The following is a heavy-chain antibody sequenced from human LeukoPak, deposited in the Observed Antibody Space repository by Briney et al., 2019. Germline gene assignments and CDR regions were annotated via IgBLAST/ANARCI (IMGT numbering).Heavy chain of an antibody. D-gene: IGHD3-22*01. J-gene: IGHJ3*02. CDR1: GFTFSTYA. V-gene: IGHV3-23*01. CDR3: ARAYDSSGYYSQPNAFDI. Sequence: GGSLRLSCAASGFTFSTYAMSWVRQAPGKGLEWVSTISGSGANTYYADSVRGRFTISRDNSKNTLYLHMNSLRAENTAVYYCARAYDSSGYYSQPNAFDIWGQGTMVTVSS. CDR2: ISGSGANT.